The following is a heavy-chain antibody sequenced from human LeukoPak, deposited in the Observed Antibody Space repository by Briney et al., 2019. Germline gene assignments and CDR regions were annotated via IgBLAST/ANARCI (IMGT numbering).Heavy chain of an antibody. Sequence: KPGGSLRLSCAASGFTFSSYSMNWVRQAPGKGLEWVSSISSSSSYIYYADSVKGRFTISRDNAKNSLYLQMNSLRAEDTAVYYCARARDYVSSGWSSYAFDIWGQGTMVTVSS. CDR1: GFTFSSYS. CDR2: ISSSSSYI. J-gene: IGHJ3*02. V-gene: IGHV3-21*01. D-gene: IGHD6-19*01. CDR3: ARARDYVSSGWSSYAFDI.